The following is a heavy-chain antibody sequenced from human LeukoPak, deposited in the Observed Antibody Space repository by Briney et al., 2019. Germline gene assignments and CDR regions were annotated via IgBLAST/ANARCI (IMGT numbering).Heavy chain of an antibody. CDR2: INPNSGGT. D-gene: IGHD3-22*01. CDR3: ARDVSDYDSSGYSNY. V-gene: IGHV1-2*02. CDR1: GYTFTGYY. Sequence: GASVKVSCKASGYTFTGYYMHWVRQAPGQGLEWMGWINPNSGGTNYAQKFQGRVTMTRDTSISTAYMELSRLRSDDTAVYYCARDVSDYDSSGYSNYWGQGTLVTVSS. J-gene: IGHJ4*02.